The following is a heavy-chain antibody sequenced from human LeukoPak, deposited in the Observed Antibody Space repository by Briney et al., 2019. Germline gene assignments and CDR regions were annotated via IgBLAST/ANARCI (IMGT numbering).Heavy chain of an antibody. J-gene: IGHJ5*01. CDR2: VYTSGST. V-gene: IGHV4-61*02. Sequence: SETLSLTCTVSGDSIISGSYYWTWIRQPAGKTLEWIGRVYTSGSTNYNPSVESRATISIDTADNQFSLRLSSVTAADTAIYYCARVWWQRRHWFDSWGQGTLVTVSS. D-gene: IGHD2-15*01. CDR1: GDSIISGSYY. CDR3: ARVWWQRRHWFDS.